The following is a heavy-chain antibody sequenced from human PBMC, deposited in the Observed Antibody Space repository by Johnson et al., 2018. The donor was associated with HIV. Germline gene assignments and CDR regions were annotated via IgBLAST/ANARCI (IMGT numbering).Heavy chain of an antibody. CDR3: ARGLAVAGTENAFDI. D-gene: IGHD6-19*01. J-gene: IGHJ3*02. V-gene: IGHV3-53*01. CDR1: GFTVSNNY. CDR2: IYSGGST. Sequence: VQLVESGGTLIQPWGSLRLSCAASGFTVSNNYMSWVRQAPGKGLEWVSVIYSGGSTYYADSVKGRLTISRDNSTNTLYLQMNSLTAEDTAVYYCARGLAVAGTENAFDIWGQGTMVTVSS.